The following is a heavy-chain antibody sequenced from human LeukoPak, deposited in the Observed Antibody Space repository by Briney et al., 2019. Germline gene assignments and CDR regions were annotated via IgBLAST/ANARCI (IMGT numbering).Heavy chain of an antibody. J-gene: IGHJ4*02. V-gene: IGHV1-58*02. Sequence: GSSVKVSCKGSGFTFTSSAMQWVRQVRGQRLEWIGWIVVGSGNTNYAQNFQKRVTITRDMSTSTAYMELTSLRSEDTAVYYCAADLNYYDSSGSGDYWGQGTLVTVSS. CDR2: IVVGSGNT. CDR3: AADLNYYDSSGSGDY. D-gene: IGHD3-22*01. CDR1: GFTFTSSA.